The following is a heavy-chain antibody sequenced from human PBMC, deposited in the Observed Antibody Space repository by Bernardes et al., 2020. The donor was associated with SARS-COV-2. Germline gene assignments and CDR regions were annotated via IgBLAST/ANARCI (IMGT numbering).Heavy chain of an antibody. V-gene: IGHV1-24*01. Sequence: ASVKVSCKVSGYTLTALSMHWVRQAPGQGLEWMGGFDPEDGETIYAQKFQGRVTMTEDTSTDTAYMELSSLRSEDTAVYYCATDLGSGRYLGVAFDIWGQGTMVTVSS. D-gene: IGHD1-26*01. CDR2: FDPEDGET. CDR1: GYTLTALS. J-gene: IGHJ3*02. CDR3: ATDLGSGRYLGVAFDI.